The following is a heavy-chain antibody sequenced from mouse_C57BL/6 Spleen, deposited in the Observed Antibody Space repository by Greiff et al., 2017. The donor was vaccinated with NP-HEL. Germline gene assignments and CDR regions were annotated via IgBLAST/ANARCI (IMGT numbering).Heavy chain of an antibody. CDR2: ISRGSSTT. Sequence: VQLQQSGAGLVKPGASLKLSCAASGFTFSDYGMHWVRQAPEQGLEWVAYISRGSSTTYYADTVKGRFTISRDNAKNTLFLHMTSLRSEDAAMYYCARVYSYAMDYWGQGTSVTVSS. V-gene: IGHV5-17*01. J-gene: IGHJ4*01. D-gene: IGHD1-1*01. CDR1: GFTFSDYG. CDR3: ARVYSYAMDY.